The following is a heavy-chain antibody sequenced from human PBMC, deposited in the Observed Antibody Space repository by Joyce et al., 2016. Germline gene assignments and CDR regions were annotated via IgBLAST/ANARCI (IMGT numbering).Heavy chain of an antibody. V-gene: IGHV5-51*01. Sequence: EVHLVQSGAEVKKPGESLQISCKGSGYSFSSYWIAWVRHMPGKGLEWMGIIAPADAQTSYGPSFQGQVTFSADKSISTAYLQWTSLKASDTAIYYCARRRIIWSGETICETMNAFDVWGQGTAVTVSS. CDR2: IAPADAQT. D-gene: IGHD3-10*01. J-gene: IGHJ3*01. CDR3: ARRRIIWSGETICETMNAFDV. CDR1: GYSFSSYW.